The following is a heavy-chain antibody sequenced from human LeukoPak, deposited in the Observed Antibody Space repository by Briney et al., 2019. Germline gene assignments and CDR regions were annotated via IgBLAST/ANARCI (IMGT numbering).Heavy chain of an antibody. Sequence: VGSLRLSCAASGFTFSSYGTHWVRQAPGKGLEWVAVIWYDGSNKYYADSVKGRFTISRDNSKNTLYLQMNSLRAEDTAVYYCAKLPSGGTGTALIDYWGQGTLVTVSS. J-gene: IGHJ4*02. CDR2: IWYDGSNK. CDR1: GFTFSSYG. D-gene: IGHD1-1*01. CDR3: AKLPSGGTGTALIDY. V-gene: IGHV3-33*06.